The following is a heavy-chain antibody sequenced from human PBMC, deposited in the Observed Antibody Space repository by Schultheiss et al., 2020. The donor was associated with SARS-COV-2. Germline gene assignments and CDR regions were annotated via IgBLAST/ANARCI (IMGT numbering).Heavy chain of an antibody. J-gene: IGHJ4*02. CDR1: GFTFSSYA. Sequence: GGSLRLSCAASGFTFSSYAMHWVRQAPGKGLEWVAVISYDGSNKYYADSVKGRFTISRDNSKNTLYLQMNSLRAEDTAVYYCARDHGDYFDYWGQGTLVTVSS. CDR2: ISYDGSNK. V-gene: IGHV3-30-3*01. CDR3: ARDHGDYFDY. D-gene: IGHD3-10*01.